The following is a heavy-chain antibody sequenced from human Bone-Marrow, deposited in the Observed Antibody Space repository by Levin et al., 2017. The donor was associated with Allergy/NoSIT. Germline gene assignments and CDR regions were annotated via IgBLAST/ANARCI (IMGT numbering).Heavy chain of an antibody. D-gene: IGHD3-9*01. CDR2: LNQFGSEA. V-gene: IGHV3-7*04. CDR3: ARRFFDWYDAFDI. CDR1: GFTFTTYW. Sequence: GESLKISCSASGFTFTTYWMSWVRQAPGKGLEWVASLNQFGSEAHFVDSVKGRFTISRDNAKNSLSLHMSSLRVEDTALYYCARRFFDWYDAFDIWGQGTMVTVSS. J-gene: IGHJ3*02.